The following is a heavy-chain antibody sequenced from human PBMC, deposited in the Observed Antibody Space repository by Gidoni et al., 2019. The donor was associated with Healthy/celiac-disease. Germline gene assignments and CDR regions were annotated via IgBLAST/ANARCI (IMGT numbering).Heavy chain of an antibody. D-gene: IGHD3-16*01. CDR2: IWYDGSNK. CDR1: RFTFSTYG. V-gene: IGHV3-33*01. Sequence: QVQLVESGGGVVQPGRSLRLSCVASRFTFSTYGLHWVRQAPGKGLEWVAVIWYDGSNKYYADSVKGRFTISRDNSKNTLYLQMNSLRAEDTAVYYCARDRITFGGGKSPASYSDYWGQGTLVTVSS. J-gene: IGHJ4*02. CDR3: ARDRITFGGGKSPASYSDY.